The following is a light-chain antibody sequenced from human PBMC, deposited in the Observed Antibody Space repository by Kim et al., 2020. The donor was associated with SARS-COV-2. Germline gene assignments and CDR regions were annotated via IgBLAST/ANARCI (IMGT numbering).Light chain of an antibody. CDR2: GKN. CDR1: SLRSYY. Sequence: SSELTQDPAVSVALGQTVRITCQGDSLRSYYATWYQQKPGQAPIVVIYGKNNRPSGIPDRFSGSSSGNTASLNITGTQAGDEADYYCNSRDSNDNVVFGG. CDR3: NSRDSNDNVV. J-gene: IGLJ2*01. V-gene: IGLV3-19*01.